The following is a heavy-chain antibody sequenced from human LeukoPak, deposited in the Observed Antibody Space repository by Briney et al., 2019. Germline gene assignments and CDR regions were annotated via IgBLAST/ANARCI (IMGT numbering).Heavy chain of an antibody. J-gene: IGHJ6*02. D-gene: IGHD3-22*01. CDR3: AKDSRESSGHFPYYYYYPYGLDV. Sequence: GGSLRLSCAASGFTFSSYAMSWVRQAPGKGLEWVSAISGGGDDTSYADSARGRFTVSRDNSKNTLYLQMNSLRAEDTAVYYCAKDSRESSGHFPYYYYYPYGLDVWGQGTTVTVSS. V-gene: IGHV3-23*01. CDR2: ISGGGDDT. CDR1: GFTFSSYA.